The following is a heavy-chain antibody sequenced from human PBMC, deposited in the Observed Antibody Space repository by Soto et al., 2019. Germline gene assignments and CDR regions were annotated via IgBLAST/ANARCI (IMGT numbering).Heavy chain of an antibody. D-gene: IGHD3-10*01. CDR1: GGSISSSSYY. CDR2: IYYSGST. J-gene: IGHJ6*02. CDR3: ARQKDGSGSYYNEDYGMDV. V-gene: IGHV4-39*01. Sequence: QLQLQESGPGLVKPSETLSLTCTVSGGSISSSSYYWGWIRQPPGKGLEWIGSIYYSGSTYYNPSLKGRVTISVDTSKNQFSLKLSSVTAADTAVYYCARQKDGSGSYYNEDYGMDVWGQGTTVTVSS.